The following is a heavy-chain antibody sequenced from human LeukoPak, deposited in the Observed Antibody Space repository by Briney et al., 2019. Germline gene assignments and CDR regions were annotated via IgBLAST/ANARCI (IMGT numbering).Heavy chain of an antibody. CDR2: ISGSGGTT. CDR3: AKGPWVGGNYFGYEN. J-gene: IGHJ4*02. V-gene: IGHV3-23*01. Sequence: GGSLRLSCAASGFTFSTCAMSWVRQAPGKGLEWVSAISGSGGTTDCADSVKGRFTISRDNSKNTLFLQMNSLRVEDAAVYFCAKGPWVGGNYFGYENWGQGTLVTVSS. D-gene: IGHD1-26*01. CDR1: GFTFSTCA.